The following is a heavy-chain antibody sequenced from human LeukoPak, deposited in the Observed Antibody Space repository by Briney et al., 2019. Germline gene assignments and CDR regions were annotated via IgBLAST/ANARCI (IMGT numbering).Heavy chain of an antibody. D-gene: IGHD3-10*02. Sequence: GRSLRLSCAASGFTFSSYGMHWVRQAPGKGLEWVAVISYDGSNKYYADSVKGRFTISRDNSKNTLYLQMNSLRAEDTAVYYCARDRVIVRGVIPNSYGMDVWGQGTTVTVSS. CDR1: GFTFSSYG. CDR3: ARDRVIVRGVIPNSYGMDV. CDR2: ISYDGSNK. J-gene: IGHJ6*02. V-gene: IGHV3-30*03.